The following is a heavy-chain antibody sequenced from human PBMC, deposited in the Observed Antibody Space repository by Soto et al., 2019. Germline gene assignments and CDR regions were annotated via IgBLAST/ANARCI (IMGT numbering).Heavy chain of an antibody. CDR3: ARHHRPPSYYFDY. V-gene: IGHV4-39*01. D-gene: IGHD7-27*01. CDR2: IYYSGSP. J-gene: IGHJ4*02. CDR1: GVSISSPSYY. Sequence: LSLTCTVSGVSISSPSYYWGWIRQPPGKGLEWIGGIYYSGSPYYNPSLKSPVTISVDTSKNQLSLKLSSVTAADTAVYYCARHHRPPSYYFDYWGQGTLVTVSS.